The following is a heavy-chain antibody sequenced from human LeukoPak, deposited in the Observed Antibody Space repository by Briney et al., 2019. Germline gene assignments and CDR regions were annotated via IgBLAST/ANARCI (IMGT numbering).Heavy chain of an antibody. D-gene: IGHD2-15*01. CDR3: ARRLQGHFDY. CDR2: IDPSDSYT. CDR1: GYSFTSYW. Sequence: KVGDSLKISCKGSGYSFTSYWISWVRQMPGKGLEWMGRIDPSDSYTNYSPSFQGHVTISVDKSISTAYLQWSSLKASDTAMYYCARRLQGHFDYWGQGTLVTVSS. V-gene: IGHV5-10-1*01. J-gene: IGHJ4*02.